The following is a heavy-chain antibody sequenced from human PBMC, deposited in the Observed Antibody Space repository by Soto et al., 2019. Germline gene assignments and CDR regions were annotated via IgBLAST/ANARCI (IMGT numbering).Heavy chain of an antibody. CDR2: ISSSSSYI. Sequence: GGSLRLSCAASGFTFSSYAMSWVRQAPGKGLGWVSSISSSSSYIYYADSVKGRFTISRDNSKNTLYLQMNSLRAEDTAVYYCAKYSASSGSDYFDYWGQGTLVTVS. D-gene: IGHD3-22*01. J-gene: IGHJ4*02. CDR1: GFTFSSYA. CDR3: AKYSASSGSDYFDY. V-gene: IGHV3-23*01.